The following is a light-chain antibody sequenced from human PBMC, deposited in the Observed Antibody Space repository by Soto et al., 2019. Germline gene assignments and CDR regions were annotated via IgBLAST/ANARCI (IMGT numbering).Light chain of an antibody. J-gene: IGKJ3*01. CDR2: DAT. CDR1: QSVSSY. V-gene: IGKV3-11*01. CDR3: QQRSNWPT. Sequence: EIVLTQSPATLSLSPGERATLSCRASQSVSSYLAWYQKKPGQAPRLLIYDATNRATGIPARFSGNGFGTDFTLTISSLAPEDFAVYYCQQRSNWPTFGPGTKVDI.